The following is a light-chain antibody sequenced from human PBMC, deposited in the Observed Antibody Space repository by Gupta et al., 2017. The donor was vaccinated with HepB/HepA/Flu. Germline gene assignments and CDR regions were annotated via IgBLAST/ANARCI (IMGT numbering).Light chain of an antibody. CDR3: QAWDSSTVV. Sequence: YELTQPPSVSVSPGQTASITCSGDKLGDKYACWYQQKPGQSPVLVIYQDSKRPSGIPERFSGSNSGNTATLTISGTQAMDEADYYCQAWDSSTVVFGGGTKLTVL. CDR2: QDS. J-gene: IGLJ2*01. CDR1: KLGDKY. V-gene: IGLV3-1*01.